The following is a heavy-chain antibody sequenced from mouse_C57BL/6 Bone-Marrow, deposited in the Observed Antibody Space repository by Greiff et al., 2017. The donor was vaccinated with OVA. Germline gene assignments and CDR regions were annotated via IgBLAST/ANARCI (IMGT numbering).Heavy chain of an antibody. D-gene: IGHD2-3*01. CDR3: AIPIYDGYYRYAMDY. J-gene: IGHJ4*01. CDR2: IYPRDGST. CDR1: GYTFTSYD. V-gene: IGHV1-85*01. Sequence: QVHVKQSGPELVKPGASVKLSCKASGYTFTSYDINWVKQRPGQGLEWIGWIYPRDGSTKYNEKFKGKATLTVDTSSSTAYMELHSLTSEDSAVYFCAIPIYDGYYRYAMDYWGQGTSVTVSS.